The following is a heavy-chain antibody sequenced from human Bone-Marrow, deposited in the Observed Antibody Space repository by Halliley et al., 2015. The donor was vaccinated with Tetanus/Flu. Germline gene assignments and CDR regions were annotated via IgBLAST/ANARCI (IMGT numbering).Heavy chain of an antibody. J-gene: IGHJ3*01. CDR2: INHTGSP. Sequence: LRLSCTVHGESFSGYYWNWVRQPPGTGLEWVGEINHTGSPNYNPSLKSRVTISVDTSKKQFSLNLSSVTAADTAVYFCASLLRGNYNDAFDVWGQGTLVPVSS. V-gene: IGHV4-34*01. CDR1: GESFSGYY. D-gene: IGHD1-1*01. CDR3: ASLLRGNYNDAFDV.